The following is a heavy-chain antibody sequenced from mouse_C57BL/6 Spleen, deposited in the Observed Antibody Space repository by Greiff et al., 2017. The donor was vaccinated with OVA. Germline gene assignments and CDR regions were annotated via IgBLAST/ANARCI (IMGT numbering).Heavy chain of an antibody. D-gene: IGHD2-3*01. CDR3: TREDDGYYAY. Sequence: EVKLEESGEGLVKPGGSLKLSCAASGFTFSSYAMSWVRQTPEKRLEWVAYISSGGDYIYYADPVKGRFTISRDNARNTLYLQMSSLKSEDTAMYYCTREDDGYYAYWGQGTLVTVSA. V-gene: IGHV5-9-1*02. CDR1: GFTFSSYA. J-gene: IGHJ3*01. CDR2: ISSGGDYI.